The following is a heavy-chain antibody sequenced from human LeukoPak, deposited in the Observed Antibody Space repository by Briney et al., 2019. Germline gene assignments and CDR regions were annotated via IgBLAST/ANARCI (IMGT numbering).Heavy chain of an antibody. CDR2: IVVGSGNT. CDR3: AAERGYYDNGGAFDI. D-gene: IGHD3-22*01. J-gene: IGHJ3*02. V-gene: IGHV1-58*02. Sequence: GTSVKVSCKASGSTFTSSAMQWVRQARGQRLEWIGWIVVGSGNTNYAQKFQERVTITRDMSTSTAYMELSSLRSEDTAVYYCAAERGYYDNGGAFDIWGQGTMVTVSS. CDR1: GSTFTSSA.